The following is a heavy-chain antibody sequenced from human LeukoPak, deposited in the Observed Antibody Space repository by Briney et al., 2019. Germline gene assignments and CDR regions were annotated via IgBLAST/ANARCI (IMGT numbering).Heavy chain of an antibody. D-gene: IGHD1-26*01. CDR2: IYYSGST. CDR1: GGSIGSYY. Sequence: SETLSLTCTVSGGSIGSYYWSWIRQPPGKGLEWIGYIYYSGSTNYNPSLKSRVTISVDTSKNQFSLKLSSVTAAGTAVYYCATGATQYYFDYWGQGTLVTVSS. V-gene: IGHV4-59*08. J-gene: IGHJ4*02. CDR3: ATGATQYYFDY.